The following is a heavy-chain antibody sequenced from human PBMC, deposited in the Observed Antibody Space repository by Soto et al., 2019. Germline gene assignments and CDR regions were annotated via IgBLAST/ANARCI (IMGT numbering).Heavy chain of an antibody. D-gene: IGHD6-6*01. CDR2: ISSSSSYI. V-gene: IGHV3-21*01. J-gene: IGHJ6*02. Sequence: GGSLRLSCAASGFTFNTYGMNWVRQAPGKGLEWVSSISSSSSYIYYADSVKGRFTISRDNAKNSLYLQMNSLRAEDTAVYYCASSSSHRYYYYGMDVWGQGTTVTVSS. CDR1: GFTFNTYG. CDR3: ASSSSHRYYYYGMDV.